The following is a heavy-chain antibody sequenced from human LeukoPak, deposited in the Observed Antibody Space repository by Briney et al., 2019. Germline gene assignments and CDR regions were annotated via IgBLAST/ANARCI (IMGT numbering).Heavy chain of an antibody. CDR1: GGTFSSYT. J-gene: IGHJ4*02. CDR3: AGRGGYSGYDSMYAVVY. V-gene: IGHV1-69*08. Sequence: VASVEVSCKTSGGTFSSYTISLVRQAPGQGLEWMGRIIPILGTANYAQKFQGRVTITADKSTSTAYMELSSLRSEDTAVYYCAGRGGYSGYDSMYAVVYWGQGTLVTVSS. D-gene: IGHD5-12*01. CDR2: IIPILGTA.